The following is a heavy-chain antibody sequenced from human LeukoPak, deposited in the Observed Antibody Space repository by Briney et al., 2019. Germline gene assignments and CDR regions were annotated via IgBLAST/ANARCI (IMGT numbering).Heavy chain of an antibody. CDR1: GFTFSSYS. Sequence: HPGGSLRLSCAASGFTFSSYSMNWVRQAPGKGLEWVSAISGSGGSTYYADSVKGRFTISRDNFKNTLYLQMNSLRAEDTAVYYCARIGYSYGYAPVNFDYWGQGTLVTVSS. D-gene: IGHD5-18*01. CDR2: ISGSGGST. V-gene: IGHV3-23*01. J-gene: IGHJ4*02. CDR3: ARIGYSYGYAPVNFDY.